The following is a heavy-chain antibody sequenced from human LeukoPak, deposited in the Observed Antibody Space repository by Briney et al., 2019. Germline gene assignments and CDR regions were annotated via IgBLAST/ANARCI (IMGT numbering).Heavy chain of an antibody. CDR1: GFTFDDYA. V-gene: IGHV3-9*01. CDR2: ISWNSGSI. D-gene: IGHD2-2*01. CDR3: ARDYQLPSSRILDY. J-gene: IGHJ4*02. Sequence: GGSLRLSCAASGFTFDDYAMHWVRQAPGKGLEWVSGISWNSGSIGYADSVKGRFTISRDNSKNTLYLQMNSLRAEDTAVYYCARDYQLPSSRILDYWGQGTLVTVSS.